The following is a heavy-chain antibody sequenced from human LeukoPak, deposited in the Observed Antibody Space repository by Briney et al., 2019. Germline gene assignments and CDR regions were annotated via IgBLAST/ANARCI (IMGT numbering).Heavy chain of an antibody. V-gene: IGHV3-21*01. CDR1: GFTFSSYS. CDR3: ARESLQGAFDI. Sequence: GGSLRLSCAASGFTFSSYSMNWVRQAPGKGLEWVSSISSSSSYIYYADSVRGRFTISRDNAKNSLYLQMNSLRAEDTAVYYCARESLQGAFDIWGQGTMVTVSS. J-gene: IGHJ3*02. CDR2: ISSSSSYI.